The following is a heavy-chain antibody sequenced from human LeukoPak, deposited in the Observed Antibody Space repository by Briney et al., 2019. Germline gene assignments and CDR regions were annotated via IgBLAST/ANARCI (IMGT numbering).Heavy chain of an antibody. J-gene: IGHJ5*02. Sequence: SVKVSCKASGGTFSSYAISWVRQAPGQGLEWMGGIIPIFGTANYAQKFQGRVTITADESTSTAYMELSSPRSEDTAVYYCARGPSRVYQLLYRGGWFDPWGQGTLVTVSS. CDR1: GGTFSSYA. CDR3: ARGPSRVYQLLYRGGWFDP. CDR2: IIPIFGTA. V-gene: IGHV1-69*01. D-gene: IGHD2-2*02.